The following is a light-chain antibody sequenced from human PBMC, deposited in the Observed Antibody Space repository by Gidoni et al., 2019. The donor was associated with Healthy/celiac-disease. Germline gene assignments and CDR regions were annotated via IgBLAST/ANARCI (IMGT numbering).Light chain of an antibody. CDR3: QQYSNWPPGCS. V-gene: IGKV3D-15*01. CDR2: DAS. Sequence: EIVMPQTPATISVSTGERATLSCRASQSVSSNLAWYQQKPGQGPKLLIYDASTRATGTPARFSGSGSGTEFTLTISSLQSEDFAVYYCQQYSNWPPGCSFGQXTKLEIK. CDR1: QSVSSN. J-gene: IGKJ2*04.